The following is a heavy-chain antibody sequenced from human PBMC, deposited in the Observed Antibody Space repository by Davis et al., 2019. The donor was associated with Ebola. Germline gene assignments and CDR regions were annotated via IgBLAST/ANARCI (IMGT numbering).Heavy chain of an antibody. V-gene: IGHV3-23*01. Sequence: PGGSLRLSCAASGFTFSSYAMSWVRQAPGKGLEWVSAISGSGGNTYYADSVKGRFTISRDNSKNTLYLQMNSLRAEDTAVYYCAKISGYGRDGYNSFDAFDIWGQGTMVTVSS. CDR1: GFTFSSYA. D-gene: IGHD5-24*01. CDR3: AKISGYGRDGYNSFDAFDI. J-gene: IGHJ3*02. CDR2: ISGSGGNT.